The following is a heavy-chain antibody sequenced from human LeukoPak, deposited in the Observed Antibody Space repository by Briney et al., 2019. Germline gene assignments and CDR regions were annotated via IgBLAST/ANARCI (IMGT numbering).Heavy chain of an antibody. D-gene: IGHD5-18*01. CDR1: GYRFPTYW. J-gene: IGHJ4*02. Sequence: GESLKISCKASGYRFPTYWIGWVRQMPGKGLEWMGIIDPSDSDTRYTPSFQGQVTISADKSLTTAYLQWNSLKASDTALYYCARQTAMGRSGDHWGQGTLVTVSS. CDR2: IDPSDSDT. V-gene: IGHV5-51*01. CDR3: ARQTAMGRSGDH.